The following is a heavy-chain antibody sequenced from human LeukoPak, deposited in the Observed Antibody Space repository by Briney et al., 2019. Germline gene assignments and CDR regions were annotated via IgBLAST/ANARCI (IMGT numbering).Heavy chain of an antibody. V-gene: IGHV3-21*01. CDR2: ISSSSSYI. Sequence: GGSLRLSCAASGFTFSSYSMNWVRQAPGKGLEWVSSISSSSSYIYYADSVKGRFTISGDNAKNSLYLQMNSLRAEDTAVYYCARPGYGSGIIGAFDIWGQGTMVTVSS. CDR3: ARPGYGSGIIGAFDI. J-gene: IGHJ3*02. CDR1: GFTFSSYS. D-gene: IGHD3-10*01.